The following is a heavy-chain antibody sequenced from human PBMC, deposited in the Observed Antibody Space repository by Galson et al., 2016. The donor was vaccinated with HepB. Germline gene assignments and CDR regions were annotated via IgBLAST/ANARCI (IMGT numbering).Heavy chain of an antibody. V-gene: IGHV1-18*01. CDR3: VRDWSDDVHIILDS. CDR2: ISTRKGKI. J-gene: IGHJ4*02. D-gene: IGHD1-1*01. Sequence: SVKVSCKASGYRFTRYGMSWVRQAPGQGPEWLGWISTRKGKITDAQKVTDRLTMTADSYTYIAYLELRRLQIDDTAVYFCVRDWSDDVHIILDSWGQGTLVTVSS. CDR1: GYRFTRYG.